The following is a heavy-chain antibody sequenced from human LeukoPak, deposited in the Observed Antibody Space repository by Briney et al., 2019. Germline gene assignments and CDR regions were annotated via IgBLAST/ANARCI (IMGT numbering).Heavy chain of an antibody. V-gene: IGHV1-18*01. Sequence: ASVKVSCKASGYTFTSYGISWVRQAPGQGLEWMGWISAYNGDTNYAQKLQGRVTMTTDTSTSTAYMELRSLRSNDTAVYYCARGLQENLAWLQAFSAFDIWGQGTMVTVSS. J-gene: IGHJ3*02. CDR3: ARGLQENLAWLQAFSAFDI. CDR1: GYTFTSYG. D-gene: IGHD6-19*01. CDR2: ISAYNGDT.